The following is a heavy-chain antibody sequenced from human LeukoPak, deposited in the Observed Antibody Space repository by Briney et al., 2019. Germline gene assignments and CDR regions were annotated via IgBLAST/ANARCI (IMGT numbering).Heavy chain of an antibody. Sequence: GGSLRLSCVASQSTFSYYSMNWVRQAPGKGLEWVSYISSSSSTIYYADSVKGRFTISRDNAKNSLYLQLNSLRDEDTAVYFCATSAVTVEWGQGTLVTVSS. CDR2: ISSSSSTI. CDR3: ATSAVTVE. V-gene: IGHV3-48*02. D-gene: IGHD6-19*01. CDR1: QSTFSYYS. J-gene: IGHJ4*02.